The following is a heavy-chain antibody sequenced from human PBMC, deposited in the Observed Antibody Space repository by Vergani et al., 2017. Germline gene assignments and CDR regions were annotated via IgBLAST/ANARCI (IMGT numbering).Heavy chain of an antibody. D-gene: IGHD2-2*02. CDR1: GGTFSSYT. V-gene: IGHV1-69*02. CDR3: ARSGVVVPAAIGGWFDP. CDR2: IIPILGIA. Sequence: QVQLVQSGAEVKKPGSSVKVSCKASGGTFSSYTISWVRQAPGQGLEWKGRIIPILGIANYAQKFQGRVTITADKSTSTAYMELSSLRSEDTAVYYCARSGVVVPAAIGGWFDPWGQGTLVTVSS. J-gene: IGHJ5*02.